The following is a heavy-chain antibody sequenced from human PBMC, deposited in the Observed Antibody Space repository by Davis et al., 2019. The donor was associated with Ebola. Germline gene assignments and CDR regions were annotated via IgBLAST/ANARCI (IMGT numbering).Heavy chain of an antibody. CDR2: IYHSGST. V-gene: IGHV4-4*02. D-gene: IGHD2-15*01. Sequence: MPSETLSLTCAVSGGSISSSNWWSWVRQPPGKGLEWIGEIYHSGSTNYNPSLKSRVTISVDTSKNQFSLKLTSVTAGDTAAYYCARDIDWFDPWGQGTLVTVSS. CDR1: GGSISSSNW. J-gene: IGHJ5*02. CDR3: ARDIDWFDP.